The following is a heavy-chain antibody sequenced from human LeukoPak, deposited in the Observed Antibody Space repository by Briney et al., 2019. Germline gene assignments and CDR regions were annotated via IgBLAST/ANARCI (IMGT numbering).Heavy chain of an antibody. Sequence: SQTLSLTCTVSGGSISSAAYYWSWIRQHPGRGLEWIGYIYYSGSTYYNPSLESRVTISVDTSKNQFSLELSSVTAADTAVYYCARVEAATTNPRFDYWGQGTLVTVSS. D-gene: IGHD5-24*01. CDR2: IYYSGST. V-gene: IGHV4-31*03. J-gene: IGHJ4*02. CDR3: ARVEAATTNPRFDY. CDR1: GGSISSAAYY.